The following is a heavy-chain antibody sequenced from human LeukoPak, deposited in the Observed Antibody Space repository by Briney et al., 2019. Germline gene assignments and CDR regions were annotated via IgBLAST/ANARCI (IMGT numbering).Heavy chain of an antibody. J-gene: IGHJ3*02. Sequence: SETLSLTCTVSGGPISSADYYWNWIRQHPGKGLEWIGYLYYSGSTYYNPSLKSRVTISVDTSKNQFSLKLSSVTAADTAVYYCARDLVTVTKGFDIWGQGTMVSVSS. V-gene: IGHV4-31*03. CDR2: LYYSGST. CDR1: GGPISSADYY. CDR3: ARDLVTVTKGFDI. D-gene: IGHD4-17*01.